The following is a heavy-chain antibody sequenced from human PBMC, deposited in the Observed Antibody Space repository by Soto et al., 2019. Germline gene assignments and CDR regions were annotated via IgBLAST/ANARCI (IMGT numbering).Heavy chain of an antibody. Sequence: SVKVSCKASGGTFSSYAISWVRQAPGQGLEWMGGIIPIFGTANYAQKFQGRVTITADESTSTAYMELSSLRSEDTAVYYCARGRIAAAGQPVFDYWGQGTLVTVSS. CDR3: ARGRIAAAGQPVFDY. CDR1: GGTFSSYA. D-gene: IGHD6-13*01. J-gene: IGHJ4*02. V-gene: IGHV1-69*13. CDR2: IIPIFGTA.